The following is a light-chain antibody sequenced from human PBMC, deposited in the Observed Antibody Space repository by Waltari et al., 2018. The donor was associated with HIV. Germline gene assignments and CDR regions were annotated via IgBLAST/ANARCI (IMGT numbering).Light chain of an antibody. CDR2: YGR. CDR1: NSDIGTYDY. J-gene: IGLJ2*01. CDR3: WPYAGSYTHGVI. V-gene: IGLV2-11*01. Sequence: QSALTQPRSVSGSPGQSVTVSCTGSNSDIGTYDYVSWYQQHPDKARKPLMEYGRSRPFGSPEGFTGSQTDNRASLTIGALQPGDEDEEYCWPYAGSYTHGVIFGGGTKLTVL.